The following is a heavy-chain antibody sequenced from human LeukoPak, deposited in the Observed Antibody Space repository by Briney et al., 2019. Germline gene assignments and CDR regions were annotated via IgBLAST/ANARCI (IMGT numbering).Heavy chain of an antibody. D-gene: IGHD3-10*01. J-gene: IGHJ5*02. CDR1: GYTFTSYY. Sequence: ASVKVSCKASGYTFTSYYMHWVRQAPGQGLEWMGIINPSGGSTSYAQKFQGRVTMTRDTSISTAYMELSRLRSDDTAVYYCARVVYYYGSGGLIPLDPWGQGTLVTVSS. CDR2: INPSGGST. V-gene: IGHV1-46*01. CDR3: ARVVYYYGSGGLIPLDP.